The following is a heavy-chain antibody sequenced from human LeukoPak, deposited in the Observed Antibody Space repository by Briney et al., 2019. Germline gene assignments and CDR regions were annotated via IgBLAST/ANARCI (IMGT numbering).Heavy chain of an antibody. CDR1: GYTFTSYD. D-gene: IGHD3-22*01. J-gene: IGHJ4*02. Sequence: GASVKVSCKASGYTFTSYDINWVRQATAQGLEWMGWMNPNSCNTGYAQKFQGRVTMTRNISISTAYMELSSLRSEDTAVYYCARGSTYYYDSSGYYYGYWGQGTLVTVSS. CDR2: MNPNSCNT. CDR3: ARGSTYYYDSSGYYYGY. V-gene: IGHV1-8*01.